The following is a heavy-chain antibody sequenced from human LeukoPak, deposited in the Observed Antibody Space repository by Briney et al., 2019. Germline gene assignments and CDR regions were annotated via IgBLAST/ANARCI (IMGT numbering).Heavy chain of an antibody. D-gene: IGHD1-20*01. J-gene: IGHJ4*02. CDR2: INNDGRST. V-gene: IGHV3-74*03. CDR3: ARTLTGGYFDS. Sequence: GGSLRLSCAASGFTFSIYWMHWVRQAPGKGLLWVSHINNDGRSTKYADFVKGRFTFSRDNAKNTLYLQMNSLRAEDTAVYYCARTLTGGYFDSWGQGTLVTVSS. CDR1: GFTFSIYW.